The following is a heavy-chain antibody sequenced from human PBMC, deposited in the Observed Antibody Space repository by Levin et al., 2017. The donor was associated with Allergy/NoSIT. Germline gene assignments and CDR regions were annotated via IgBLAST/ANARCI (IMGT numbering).Heavy chain of an antibody. Sequence: GESLKISCAASGFTFSSYAMSWVRQAPGKGLEWVSAISGSGGSTYYADSVKGRFTISRDNSKNTLYLQMNSLRAEDTAVYYCAKDLRLGYRPPQPFDYWGQGTLVTVSS. V-gene: IGHV3-23*01. CDR3: AKDLRLGYRPPQPFDY. J-gene: IGHJ4*02. D-gene: IGHD5-12*01. CDR1: GFTFSSYA. CDR2: ISGSGGST.